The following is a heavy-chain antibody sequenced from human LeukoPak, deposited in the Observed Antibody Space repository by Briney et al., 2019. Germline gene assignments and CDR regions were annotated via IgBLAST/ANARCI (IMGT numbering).Heavy chain of an antibody. J-gene: IGHJ3*02. CDR2: INHSGST. D-gene: IGHD3-10*01. CDR1: GGSFSGYY. CDR3: ARTYAEQWRITPLYAFDI. Sequence: SETLSLTCAVYGGSFSGYYWSWIRQPPGKGLEWIGEINHSGSTNYNPSLKSRVTISVDTSKNQFSLKLSSVTAADTAVYYCARTYAEQWRITPLYAFDIWGRGTMVTVSS. V-gene: IGHV4-34*01.